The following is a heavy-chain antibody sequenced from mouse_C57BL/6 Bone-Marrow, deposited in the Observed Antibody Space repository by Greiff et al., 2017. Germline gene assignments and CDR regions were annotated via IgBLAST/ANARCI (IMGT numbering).Heavy chain of an antibody. Sequence: QVQLQQPGAELVKPGASVKMSCKASGYTFTSYWITWVKQRPGQGLEWIGDIYPGSGSTYYNEKFKSKATLTVEPSSSTAYMQLSSLTSEDSAVYYCARENAYYFYWDIDVWGTGTTVTVSS. CDR2: IYPGSGST. D-gene: IGHD1-1*01. J-gene: IGHJ1*03. V-gene: IGHV1-55*01. CDR1: GYTFTSYW. CDR3: ARENAYYFYWDIDV.